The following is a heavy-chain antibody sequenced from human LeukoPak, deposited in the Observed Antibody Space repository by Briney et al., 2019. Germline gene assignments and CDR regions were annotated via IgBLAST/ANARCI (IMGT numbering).Heavy chain of an antibody. CDR2: ISAYNGNT. J-gene: IGHJ5*02. V-gene: IGHV1-18*01. CDR3: ARGPSITGTINWFDP. D-gene: IGHD1-7*01. Sequence: ASVKVSCKASGYTFTSYGISWVRQAPGQGLEWMGWISAYNGNTNYAQKLQGRVTMTTDTSTSTAYMELRSLRSDDTAVYYCARGPSITGTINWFDPWGQGTLVTVSS. CDR1: GYTFTSYG.